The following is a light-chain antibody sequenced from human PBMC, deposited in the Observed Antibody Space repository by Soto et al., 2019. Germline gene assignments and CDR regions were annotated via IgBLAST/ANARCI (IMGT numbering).Light chain of an antibody. CDR1: SSDVGGYNY. V-gene: IGLV2-14*01. CDR2: EVS. J-gene: IGLJ1*01. Sequence: QSALAQHASVSGSPGQSITISCTGTSSDVGGYNYVSWYQQHPGKAPKLMIYEVSNRPSGVSNRFSGSKSGNTASLTISGLQAEDEADYYCSSYTSSRTLYVFGTGTKVTVL. CDR3: SSYTSSRTLYV.